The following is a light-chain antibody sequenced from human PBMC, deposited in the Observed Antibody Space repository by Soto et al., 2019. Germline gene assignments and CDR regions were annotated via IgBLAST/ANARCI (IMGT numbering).Light chain of an antibody. CDR3: QQYNTYSRT. CDR1: QSISSW. Sequence: DIQMTQSPSAMSASAGDRVTITCRASQSISSWLAWYQHKPGKAPKLLIYDASNLDSGVPSRFSGSGSGAEFTLTISSLQPDDFATYYCQQYNTYSRTFGQGTKVDIK. CDR2: DAS. J-gene: IGKJ1*01. V-gene: IGKV1-5*01.